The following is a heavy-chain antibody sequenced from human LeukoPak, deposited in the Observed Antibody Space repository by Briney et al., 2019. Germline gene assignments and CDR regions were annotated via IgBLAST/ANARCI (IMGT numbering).Heavy chain of an antibody. J-gene: IGHJ6*02. D-gene: IGHD3-3*01. Sequence: GASVKVSCKASGYTFTSYYMHWVRQAPGQGLEWMGIINPSGGSTSYAQKFQGRVTMTRDTSTSTAYMELRSLRSDDTAVYYCARDDRYLYYDFWSGYYKSYYYYGMDVWGQGTTVTVSS. V-gene: IGHV1-46*01. CDR2: INPSGGST. CDR3: ARDDRYLYYDFWSGYYKSYYYYGMDV. CDR1: GYTFTSYY.